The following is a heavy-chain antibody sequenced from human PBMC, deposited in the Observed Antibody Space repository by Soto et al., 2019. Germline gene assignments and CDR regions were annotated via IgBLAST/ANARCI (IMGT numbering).Heavy chain of an antibody. D-gene: IGHD3-10*01. CDR2: ISAYNGNT. Sequence: GASVKGSCRASGYTFTSYGISWVRQAPGQGLELMGWISAYNGNTNYAQKRQGRVTMTTDTSTSTAYMELRSLRPDDTAVYYCARCLVHYYGSGIRMDVWGEGTTVTFS. CDR3: ARCLVHYYGSGIRMDV. V-gene: IGHV1-18*04. CDR1: GYTFTSYG. J-gene: IGHJ6*02.